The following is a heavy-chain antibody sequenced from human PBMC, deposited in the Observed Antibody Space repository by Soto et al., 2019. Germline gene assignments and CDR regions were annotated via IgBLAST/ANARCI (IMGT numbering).Heavy chain of an antibody. CDR1: GGSISSGDYY. CDR3: ASNYYDILTGYYKFYFQH. J-gene: IGHJ1*01. D-gene: IGHD3-9*01. Sequence: SETLSLTCTVSGGSISSGDYYWSWIRQPPGKGLEWIGYIYYSGSTYYNPSLKSRVTISVDTSKNQFSLKLSSVTAADTAVYYCASNYYDILTGYYKFYFQHWGQGTLVNVSS. CDR2: IYYSGST. V-gene: IGHV4-30-4*01.